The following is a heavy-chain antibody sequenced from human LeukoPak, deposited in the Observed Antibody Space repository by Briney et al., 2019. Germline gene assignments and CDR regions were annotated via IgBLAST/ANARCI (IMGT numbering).Heavy chain of an antibody. CDR3: ARGDYGDYISDYYYYGMDV. V-gene: IGHV1-69*06. CDR2: IIPIFGTA. J-gene: IGHJ6*04. CDR1: GGTFSSYA. D-gene: IGHD4-17*01. Sequence: GPTVTLSCTVSGGTFSSYAISWVRHAPRQGLELRGGIIPIFGTANYAQKFQGRVTITADKSTSTAYMELSSLRSEDTAVYYCARGDYGDYISDYYYYGMDVWGKGTTVTVSS.